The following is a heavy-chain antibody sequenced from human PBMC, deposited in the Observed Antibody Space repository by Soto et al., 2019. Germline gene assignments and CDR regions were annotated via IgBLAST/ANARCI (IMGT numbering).Heavy chain of an antibody. J-gene: IGHJ6*02. Sequence: GGSLRLSSAASGFSVSSNYMSWVRQAPGKGLEWVSVIYSGGSTYYADSVKGRFTISRDNSKNTLYLQMNSLRAEDTAVYYCARDGGPYYYGMDVWGQGTTVTVSS. D-gene: IGHD3-16*01. CDR3: ARDGGPYYYGMDV. CDR2: IYSGGST. V-gene: IGHV3-53*01. CDR1: GFSVSSNY.